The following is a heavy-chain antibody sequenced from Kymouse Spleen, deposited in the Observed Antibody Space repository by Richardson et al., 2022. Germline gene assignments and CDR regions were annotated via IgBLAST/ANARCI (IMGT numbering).Heavy chain of an antibody. CDR3: TTDIVGSSSLYYFDY. D-gene: IGHD6-13*01. CDR1: GFTFSNAW. J-gene: IGHJ4*02. Sequence: EVQLVESGGGLVKPGGSLRLSCAASGFTFSNAWMSWVRQAPGKGLEWVGRIKSKTDGGTTDYAAPVKGRFTISRDDSKNTLYLQMNSLKTEDTAVYYCTTDIVGSSSLYYFDYWGQGTLVTVSS. V-gene: IGHV3-15*01. CDR2: IKSKTDGGTT.